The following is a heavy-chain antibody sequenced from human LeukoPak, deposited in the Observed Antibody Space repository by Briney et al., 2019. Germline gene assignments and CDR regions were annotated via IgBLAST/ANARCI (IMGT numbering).Heavy chain of an antibody. Sequence: GSSVKVSCKASGGTFSSYTINWVRQAPGQGLEWMGRIIPIHGIANYAQKFQGRVTITANKSTSTAYMEPGSLRSEDTAVYYCARDSTTTFGYWGQGTLVTVSS. J-gene: IGHJ4*02. D-gene: IGHD2/OR15-2a*01. CDR3: ARDSTTTFGY. CDR2: IIPIHGIA. CDR1: GGTFSSYT. V-gene: IGHV1-69*04.